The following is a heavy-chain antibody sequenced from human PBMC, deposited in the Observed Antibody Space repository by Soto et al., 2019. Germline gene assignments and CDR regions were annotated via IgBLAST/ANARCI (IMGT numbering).Heavy chain of an antibody. Sequence: PSETLSLTCTVSGGSISSSTFYWGWIRQSPGKGLEWIGNIYYSGSTYYNWSLKSRVTISVDTSKNQFSLNLSSVTAADTAVYYCASYYGSGSYYKYWGQGTLVTVSS. D-gene: IGHD3-10*01. CDR3: ASYYGSGSYYKY. CDR1: GGSISSSTFY. V-gene: IGHV4-39*01. J-gene: IGHJ4*02. CDR2: IYYSGST.